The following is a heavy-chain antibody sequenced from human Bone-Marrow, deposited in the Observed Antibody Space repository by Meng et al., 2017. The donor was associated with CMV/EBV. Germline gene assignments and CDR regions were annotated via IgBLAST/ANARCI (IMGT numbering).Heavy chain of an antibody. D-gene: IGHD5-12*01. CDR1: GFTFSRYW. Sequence: GESLKISCTASGFTFSRYWMTWVRQAPGKGLEWVANIKQDGGTIYYVDSVKGRFTTSRDNAKNSLYLQMNSLRVEDTAVYYCARGGYSGYDYEHGMDVWGQGTTVTVSS. CDR3: ARGGYSGYDYEHGMDV. V-gene: IGHV3-7*01. J-gene: IGHJ6*02. CDR2: IKQDGGTI.